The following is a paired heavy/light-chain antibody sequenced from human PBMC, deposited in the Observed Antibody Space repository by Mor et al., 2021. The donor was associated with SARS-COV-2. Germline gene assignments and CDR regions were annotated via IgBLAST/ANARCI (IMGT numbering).Heavy chain of an antibody. CDR3: ARHVVPARITMIVVARGGAFDI. J-gene: IGHJ3*02. CDR2: IYYSGST. CDR1: GGSISSSSYY. Sequence: QLQLQESGPGLVKPSETLSLTCTVSGGSISSSSYYWGWIRQPPGKGLEWIGSIYYSGSTYYNPSLKSRVTISVDTSKNQFSLKLSSVTAADTAVYYCARHVVPARITMIVVARGGAFDIWGQGTMVTVSS. V-gene: IGHV4-39*01. D-gene: IGHD3-22*01.
Light chain of an antibody. V-gene: IGLV2-14*01. CDR2: EVS. CDR3: SSYTSSSPS. Sequence: QSALTQPASVSGSPGQSITISCTGTSSDVGGYNYVSWYQQHPGKAPKLMIYEVSNRPSGVSNRFSGSKSGNTASLTISGLQAEDEADYYCSSYTSSSPSFGGGTKLTVL. CDR1: SSDVGGYNY. J-gene: IGLJ2*01.